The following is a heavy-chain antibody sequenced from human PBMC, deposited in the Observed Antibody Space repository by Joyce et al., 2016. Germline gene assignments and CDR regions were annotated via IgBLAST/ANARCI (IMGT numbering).Heavy chain of an antibody. CDR2: IYWDGDK. Sequence: QITLKESGPTLVKPTQTLTLTCTFSGFSLRTSGVGVGWIRQTPTKTLEWLTLIYWDGDKRYNPSLKSRLTLTRDTSESQVVLKMTDMDPVDTATYYCARVAITEVGTRWFDSWGQGTLVTVSS. CDR1: GFSLRTSGVG. CDR3: ARVAITEVGTRWFDS. J-gene: IGHJ5*01. D-gene: IGHD6-13*01. V-gene: IGHV2-5*02.